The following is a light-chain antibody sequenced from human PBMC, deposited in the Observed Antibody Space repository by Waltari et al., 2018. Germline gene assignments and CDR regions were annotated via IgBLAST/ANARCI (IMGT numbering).Light chain of an antibody. CDR3: QAWDSSSWV. V-gene: IGLV3-1*01. J-gene: IGLJ3*02. Sequence: SYELTQPPSVSVSPGQTASITCSGAKLGDKYACWYQQKPGQSPVRVIYQDSKRPSGIPERFSGSNSGNTATLTISGTQAMDEADYYCQAWDSSSWVFGGGTKLTVL. CDR1: KLGDKY. CDR2: QDS.